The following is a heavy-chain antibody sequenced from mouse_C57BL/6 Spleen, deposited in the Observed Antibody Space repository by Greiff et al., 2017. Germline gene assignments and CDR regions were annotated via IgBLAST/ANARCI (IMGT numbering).Heavy chain of an antibody. CDR1: GYKFTGYW. V-gene: IGHV1-9*01. CDR3: ARGAYYYGSSYWYFDV. J-gene: IGHJ1*03. CDR2: ILTGSGST. Sequence: LQESGAELMKPGASVKLSCKATGYKFTGYWIEWVKQRPGHGLEWIGEILTGSGSTNYNEKFKGKATFTADTSSNTAYMQLSSLTTEDSAIYYCARGAYYYGSSYWYFDVWGTGTTVTVSS. D-gene: IGHD1-1*01.